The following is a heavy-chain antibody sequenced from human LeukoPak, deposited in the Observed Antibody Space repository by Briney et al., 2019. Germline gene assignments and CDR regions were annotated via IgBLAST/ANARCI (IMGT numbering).Heavy chain of an antibody. J-gene: IGHJ4*02. V-gene: IGHV3-23*01. D-gene: IGHD2-2*01. CDR3: AKPMEYQLLSDY. Sequence: GSLRLSCAASGFTFSSYAMSWVRQAPGKGLEWVSAISGSGGSTYYADSVKGRFTISRDNSKNTPYLQMNSLRAEDTAVYYCAKPMEYQLLSDYWGQGTLVTVSS. CDR2: ISGSGGST. CDR1: GFTFSSYA.